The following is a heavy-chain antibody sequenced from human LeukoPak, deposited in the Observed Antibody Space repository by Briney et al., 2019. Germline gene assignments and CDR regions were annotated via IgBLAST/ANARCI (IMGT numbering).Heavy chain of an antibody. J-gene: IGHJ5*02. D-gene: IGHD6-6*01. V-gene: IGHV4-30-4*08. Sequence: SETLSLTCTVSGGSISSGDYYWSWIRQPAGKRLEWIGYIYYSGSTYYNPSLKSRVTISVDTSKNQFSLKLSSVTAADAAVYYCARVDSSSPYNWFDPWGQGTLVTVSS. CDR2: IYYSGST. CDR1: GGSISSGDYY. CDR3: ARVDSSSPYNWFDP.